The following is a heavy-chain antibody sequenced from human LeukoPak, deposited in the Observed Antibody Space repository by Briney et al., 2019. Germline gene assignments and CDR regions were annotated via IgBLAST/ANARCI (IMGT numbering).Heavy chain of an antibody. D-gene: IGHD4-17*01. CDR3: ARAIYGDYVDWFDP. CDR1: GGTFSSYA. J-gene: IGHJ5*02. V-gene: IGHV1-69*04. CDR2: IIPILGIA. Sequence: ASVKVSCKASGGTFSSYAISWVRQAPGQGLEWMGRIIPILGIANYAQKFQGRVTITADKSTSTAYMELSSLRSEDTAVYYCARAIYGDYVDWFDPWGQGTLVTVSS.